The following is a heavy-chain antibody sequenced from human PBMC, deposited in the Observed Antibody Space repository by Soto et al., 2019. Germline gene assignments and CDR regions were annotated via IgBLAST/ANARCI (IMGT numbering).Heavy chain of an antibody. D-gene: IGHD2-15*01. V-gene: IGHV1-2*04. CDR3: ASGPMGYCSGGSCYPVDFDY. CDR1: GYTFTGYY. CDR2: INPNSGGT. Sequence: ASVKVSCKASGYTFTGYYMHWVRQAPGQGLEWMGWINPNSGGTNYAQKFQGWVTMTRDTSISTAYMELSRLRSDDTAVYYCASGPMGYCSGGSCYPVDFDYWGQGTLVTVSS. J-gene: IGHJ4*02.